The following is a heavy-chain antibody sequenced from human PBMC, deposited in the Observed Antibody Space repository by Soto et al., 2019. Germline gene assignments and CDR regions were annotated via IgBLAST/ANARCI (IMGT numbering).Heavy chain of an antibody. V-gene: IGHV3-48*02. D-gene: IGHD1-1*01. CDR1: GFSFSTST. J-gene: IGHJ6*02. CDR3: ARVRRNDASDYYGMDV. CDR2: ISSGSTTI. Sequence: PGGSLRLACAASGFSFSTSTMNWVLQAPGKGLEWVSYISSGSTTIYYADSVKDRFTISRDNGKNSLYLQMNSLRDEDTAVYYCARVRRNDASDYYGMDVWGQGTAVTVPS.